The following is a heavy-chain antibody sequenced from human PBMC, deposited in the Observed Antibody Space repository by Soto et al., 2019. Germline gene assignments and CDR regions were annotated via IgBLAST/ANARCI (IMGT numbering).Heavy chain of an antibody. Sequence: QVQLQESGPGLVKPSETLSLSCSVSGGSISGHYWSWVRQTPGKGLEWIGYMYYSGSTNYNPSLKSRVTISVDTSKNHFSLRLTSVTAADTSVYYCARGPYYDLIWNYYYMDVWGKGPTVTVSS. D-gene: IGHD3-16*01. CDR1: GGSISGHY. CDR3: ARGPYYDLIWNYYYMDV. CDR2: MYYSGST. V-gene: IGHV4-59*08. J-gene: IGHJ6*03.